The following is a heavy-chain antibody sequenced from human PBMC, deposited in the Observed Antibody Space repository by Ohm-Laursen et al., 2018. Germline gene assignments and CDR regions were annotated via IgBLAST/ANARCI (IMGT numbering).Heavy chain of an antibody. CDR3: ARDGSGSYFDY. CDR2: IYYSGST. V-gene: IGHV4-59*01. CDR1: GGSISSYY. Sequence: PSQTLSLTCTVSGGSISSYYWSWIRQPPGKGLGWIGYIYYSGSTNYNPSLKSRVTISVDTSKNQFSLKLSSVTAADTAVYYCARDGSGSYFDYWGQGTLVTVSS. D-gene: IGHD1-26*01. J-gene: IGHJ4*02.